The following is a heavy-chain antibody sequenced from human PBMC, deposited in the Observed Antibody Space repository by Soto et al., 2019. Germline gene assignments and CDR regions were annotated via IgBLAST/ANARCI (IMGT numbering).Heavy chain of an antibody. V-gene: IGHV1-69*13. CDR1: GGTFSSYS. CDR3: ARHPGNAFDI. Sequence: GASVKVSCKASGGTFSSYSISWVRQAPGQGLEWMGGIIPIFGTANYAQKFQGRVTITADESTSTAYMELSSLRSEDTAVYYCARHPGNAFDIWGQGTMVTVSS. CDR2: IIPIFGTA. J-gene: IGHJ3*02.